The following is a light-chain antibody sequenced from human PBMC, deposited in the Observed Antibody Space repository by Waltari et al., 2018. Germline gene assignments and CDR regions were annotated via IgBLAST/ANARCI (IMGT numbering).Light chain of an antibody. CDR1: SSDVGSYDL. CDR3: CSYAGNCAVV. Sequence: QSALTQPASVSGSPGQSITISCTGTSSDVGSYDLVSWYHQHPGKAPKLMIYEVNKRPSGVSHGCSGSRSGNTASLTISGLQAEDEADYHCCSYAGNCAVVFGGGTKLTVL. J-gene: IGLJ2*01. V-gene: IGLV2-23*02. CDR2: EVN.